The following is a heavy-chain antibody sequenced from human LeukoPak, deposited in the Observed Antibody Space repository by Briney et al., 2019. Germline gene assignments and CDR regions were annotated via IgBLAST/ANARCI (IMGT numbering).Heavy chain of an antibody. Sequence: GGSLRLSCAASGFTFSSFGMNWVRQAPGKGLEWVSYISGGPFTIYYADSVKGRFTISRDNAKNSLYLQMNGLRDEDTAVYYCARDLIIGPYTFDYWGRGTLVTVSS. J-gene: IGHJ4*02. CDR3: ARDLIIGPYTFDY. CDR1: GFTFSSFG. CDR2: ISGGPFTI. D-gene: IGHD3-16*01. V-gene: IGHV3-48*02.